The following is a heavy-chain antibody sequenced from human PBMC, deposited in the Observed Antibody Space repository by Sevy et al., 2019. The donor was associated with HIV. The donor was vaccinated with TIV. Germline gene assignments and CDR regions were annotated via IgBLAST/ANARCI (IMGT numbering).Heavy chain of an antibody. CDR2: ISWGGGST. Sequence: GGSLRLSCAASGFTFDDYTMHWVRQAPGKGLEWVSLISWGGGSTYYADSVKGRFTISRDNSKNSLYLQMNSLRTEDTALYYCAKDSGSWYGVFYLDYWGQGTLVTVSS. CDR3: AKDSGSWYGVFYLDY. CDR1: GFTFDDYT. J-gene: IGHJ4*02. D-gene: IGHD6-13*01. V-gene: IGHV3-43*01.